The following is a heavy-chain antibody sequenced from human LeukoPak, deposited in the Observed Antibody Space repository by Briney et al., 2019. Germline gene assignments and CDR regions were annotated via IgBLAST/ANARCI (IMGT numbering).Heavy chain of an antibody. CDR3: ARVRGGYNSFYFDY. Sequence: PGGSLRLSGAASGFTFSSYEMNWVRQAPGKGLEWVSYISSSGSTIYYADSVKGRFTISRDNAKNSLYLQMNSLRAEDTAVYYCARVRGGYNSFYFDYWGQGTLVTVSS. D-gene: IGHD5-24*01. V-gene: IGHV3-48*03. J-gene: IGHJ4*02. CDR2: ISSSGSTI. CDR1: GFTFSSYE.